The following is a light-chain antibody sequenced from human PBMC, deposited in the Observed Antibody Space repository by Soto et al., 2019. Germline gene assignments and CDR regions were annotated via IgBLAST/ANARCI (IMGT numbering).Light chain of an antibody. Sequence: QSALTQPRSVSGSPGQSVTISCTGTSSDVGGYNYVSWYQQHPGKAPKVMIYDVSQRPSGVPDRFSGSKSGNTASLTISGLQTEDEADYYCCSYARTYRLMIFGEGTKVTVL. CDR3: CSYARTYRLMI. J-gene: IGLJ2*01. CDR1: SSDVGGYNY. V-gene: IGLV2-11*01. CDR2: DVS.